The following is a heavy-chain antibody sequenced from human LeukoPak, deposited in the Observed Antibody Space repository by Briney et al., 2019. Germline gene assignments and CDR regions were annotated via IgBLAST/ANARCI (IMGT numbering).Heavy chain of an antibody. Sequence: SETLSLTCTVSGGSISSYYWSWIRQPPGQGLELNGYISYSGSTDYNPSLTCRDTISLDTSKNQFSLRLSSVTAADAAVYYCASGTRLHSGSYSNDAFDIWGQGTMVTVSS. CDR3: ASGTRLHSGSYSNDAFDI. D-gene: IGHD1-26*01. CDR2: ISYSGST. V-gene: IGHV4-59*01. CDR1: GGSISSYY. J-gene: IGHJ3*02.